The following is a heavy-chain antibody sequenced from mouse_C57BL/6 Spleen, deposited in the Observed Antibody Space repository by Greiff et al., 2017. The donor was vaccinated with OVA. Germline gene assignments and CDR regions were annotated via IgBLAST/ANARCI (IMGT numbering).Heavy chain of an antibody. CDR2: IYPYNDGT. Sequence: EVKLQESGPELVKPGASVKMSCKASGYTFTSYVMHWVKQKPGQGLEWIGYIYPYNDGTKYNEKFKGKATLTSDKSSSTAYMELSSLTSEDSAVYYCARAGGWLPTPFDYWGQGTTLTVSS. CDR3: ARAGGWLPTPFDY. D-gene: IGHD2-3*01. V-gene: IGHV1-14*01. CDR1: GYTFTSYV. J-gene: IGHJ2*01.